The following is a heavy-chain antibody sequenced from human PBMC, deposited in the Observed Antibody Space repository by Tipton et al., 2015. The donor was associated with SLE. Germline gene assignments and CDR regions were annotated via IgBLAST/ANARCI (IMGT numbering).Heavy chain of an antibody. CDR2: IKQDGSEK. Sequence: SLRLSCAASGFTFSSYWMSWVRQAPGKGLEWVANIKQDGSEKYYADSVKGRFTISRDNAKNSLYLQMNSLRAEDTAVYYCATHPDGYYFDYWGQGTLVTVSS. CDR3: ATHPDGYYFDY. D-gene: IGHD1-14*01. J-gene: IGHJ4*02. CDR1: GFTFSSYW. V-gene: IGHV3-7*01.